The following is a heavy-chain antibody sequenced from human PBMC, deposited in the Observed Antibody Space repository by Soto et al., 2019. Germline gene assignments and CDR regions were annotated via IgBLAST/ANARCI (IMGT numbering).Heavy chain of an antibody. CDR1: GGNFRGHY. Sequence: PSEPKSLPNAVYGGNFRGHYWRWIRKKPGKGLEWIGEINHSGSTNYNPSLKSRVTISVDTSKNQFSLKLSSVTAADTAVYYCARGRAYYGSGSYYNRYYYGMDVWVQGTTVTVSS. V-gene: IGHV4-34*01. J-gene: IGHJ6*02. CDR3: ARGRAYYGSGSYYNRYYYGMDV. CDR2: INHSGST. D-gene: IGHD3-10*01.